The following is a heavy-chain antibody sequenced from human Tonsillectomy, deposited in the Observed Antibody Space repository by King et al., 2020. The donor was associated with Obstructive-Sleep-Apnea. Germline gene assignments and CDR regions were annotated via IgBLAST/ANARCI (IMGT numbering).Heavy chain of an antibody. CDR2: INTNTGNP. D-gene: IGHD3-22*01. CDR3: ARWDSSGDHDAFDI. Sequence: VQLVESGSELKKPGASVTVSCTASGYTFTSYAMNWVRQAPGQGLEWMGWINTNTGNPTYAQGFTGRFVFSLDTSVSTAYLQISSLKAEDTAVYYCARWDSSGDHDAFDIWGQGTMVTVSS. J-gene: IGHJ3*02. V-gene: IGHV7-4-1*02. CDR1: GYTFTSYA.